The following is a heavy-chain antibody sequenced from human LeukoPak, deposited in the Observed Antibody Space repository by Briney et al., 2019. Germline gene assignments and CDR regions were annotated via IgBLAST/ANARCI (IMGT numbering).Heavy chain of an antibody. V-gene: IGHV4-34*01. D-gene: IGHD2-15*01. CDR1: GESYSGYY. J-gene: IGHJ4*02. CDR2: TNHRGAT. Sequence: SETLSLTCSVYGESYSGYYWSWLRQTPGKGLEWIGETNHRGATYYSPSLKSRVTISVDRSKNQFSLKLNSVTAADTAVYYCASFSGGNPYFDYWGQGALVTVSS. CDR3: ASFSGGNPYFDY.